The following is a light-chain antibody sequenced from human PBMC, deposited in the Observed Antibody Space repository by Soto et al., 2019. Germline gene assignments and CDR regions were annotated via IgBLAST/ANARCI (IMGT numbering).Light chain of an antibody. V-gene: IGLV1-51*02. CDR1: SSNIGKSY. J-gene: IGLJ1*01. Sequence: TRPPSVSGAAGEGVTIYCSGSSSNIGKSYVSWYQQLPGTAPKLLIFENNKRPSGIPEGFSGSKSGTSATLGITGLQTGDEADYYCGAWDFSLSAFVFGTGTKVTVL. CDR3: GAWDFSLSAFV. CDR2: ENN.